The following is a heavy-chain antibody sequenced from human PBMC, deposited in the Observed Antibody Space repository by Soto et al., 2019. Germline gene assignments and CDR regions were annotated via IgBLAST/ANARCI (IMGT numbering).Heavy chain of an antibody. V-gene: IGHV3-7*03. J-gene: IGHJ3*02. CDR2: IKHDGSEK. CDR1: GFSFGSFW. CDR3: ARDGTDDAFDI. Sequence: EVQLVESGGGLVQPGGSLRLSCAASGFSFGSFWMSWVRQAPGKGQQWVAKIKHDGSEKFYVNSVEGRFTISRDSTKNSLYLQMNSLRAADTAVYYCARDGTDDAFDIWGQGTMVTVSS.